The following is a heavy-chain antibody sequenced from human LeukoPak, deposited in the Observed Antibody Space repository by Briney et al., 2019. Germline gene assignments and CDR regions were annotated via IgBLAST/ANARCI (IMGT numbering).Heavy chain of an antibody. J-gene: IGHJ4*02. D-gene: IGHD1-1*01. CDR3: ARHEDRNWYFDH. V-gene: IGHV4-59*01. CDR1: GGSISSYY. Sequence: SETLSLTCTVSGGSISSYYWSWIRHPPGKGLEWIGYIYYSGSTNYNPSLKSRVTISVDTSKNQFSLKLSSVTAADTAVYYCARHEDRNWYFDHWGQGTLVTVSS. CDR2: IYYSGST.